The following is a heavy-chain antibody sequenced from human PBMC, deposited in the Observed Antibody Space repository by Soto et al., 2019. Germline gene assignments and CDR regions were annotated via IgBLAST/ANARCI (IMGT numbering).Heavy chain of an antibody. Sequence: GASVKVSCKASGGTFSSYAISWVRQAPGQGLEWMGGIIPIFGTANYAQKFQGRVTITADESTSTAYMELSSLRSEDTAVYYCARENQQLVPPDYYYGMDVWGKGTTVTVSS. J-gene: IGHJ6*04. V-gene: IGHV1-69*13. CDR1: GGTFSSYA. CDR2: IIPIFGTA. D-gene: IGHD6-13*01. CDR3: ARENQQLVPPDYYYGMDV.